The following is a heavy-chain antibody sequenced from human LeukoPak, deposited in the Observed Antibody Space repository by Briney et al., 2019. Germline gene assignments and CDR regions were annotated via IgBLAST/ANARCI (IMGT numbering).Heavy chain of an antibody. V-gene: IGHV3-23*01. Sequence: GGSLRLSRAASGFTFSSYAMSWVRQAPGKGLEWVSAISGSGGSTYYADSVKGRFTISRDNSKNTLYLQMNSLRAEDTAVYYCAKDAHCSSTSCPTYYYYYGMDVWGQGTTVTVSS. CDR3: AKDAHCSSTSCPTYYYYYGMDV. D-gene: IGHD2-2*01. CDR2: ISGSGGST. J-gene: IGHJ6*02. CDR1: GFTFSSYA.